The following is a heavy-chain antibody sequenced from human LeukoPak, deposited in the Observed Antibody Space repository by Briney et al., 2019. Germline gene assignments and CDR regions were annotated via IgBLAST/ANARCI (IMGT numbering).Heavy chain of an antibody. D-gene: IGHD2-15*01. CDR2: ISSSGSTI. Sequence: GGSLRLSCAASGFTFSDYCMSWIRQAPGKGLEWVSYISSSGSTIYYADSVKGRFTISRDNAKNSLYLQMNSLRAEDTAVYYCARDRRYCSGGSCYSNYYYYYGMDVWGQGTTVTVSS. CDR3: ARDRRYCSGGSCYSNYYYYYGMDV. J-gene: IGHJ6*02. CDR1: GFTFSDYC. V-gene: IGHV3-11*01.